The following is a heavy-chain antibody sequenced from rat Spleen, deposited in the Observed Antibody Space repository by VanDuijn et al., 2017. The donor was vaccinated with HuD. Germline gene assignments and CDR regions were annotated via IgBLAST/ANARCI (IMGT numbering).Heavy chain of an antibody. CDR1: GFTFSNYG. D-gene: IGHD1-4*01. V-gene: IGHV5-29*01. Sequence: EVQLVESGGGLVQPGRSLKLSCAASGFTFSNYGMAWVRQAPTKGLEWVATISHDGSGTDYRDSVKGRFTISRDNAKSTPYMKMDSLRSEDTATYYCARGFEYNYDWYAYWGQGTLVAVSA. CDR2: ISHDGSGT. J-gene: IGHJ3*01. CDR3: ARGFEYNYDWYAY.